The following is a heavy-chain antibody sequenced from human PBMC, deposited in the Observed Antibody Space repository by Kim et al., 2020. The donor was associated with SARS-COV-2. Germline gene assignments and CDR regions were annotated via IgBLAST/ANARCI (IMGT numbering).Heavy chain of an antibody. J-gene: IGHJ4*02. D-gene: IGHD3-22*01. CDR1: GFTFSNAW. V-gene: IGHV3-15*01. CDR2: IKSKTDGGTT. Sequence: GGSLRLSCAASGFTFSNAWMSWVRQAPGKGLEWVGRIKSKTDGGTTDYAAPVKGRFIISRDDSKNTLYLQMNSLKTEDTAVYYCTTDSVAYYYDSSAYVAAAYWGQGTLVTISP. CDR3: TTDSVAYYYDSSAYVAAAY.